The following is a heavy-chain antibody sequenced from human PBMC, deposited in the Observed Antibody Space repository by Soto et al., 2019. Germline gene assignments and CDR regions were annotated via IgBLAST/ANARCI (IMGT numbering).Heavy chain of an antibody. V-gene: IGHV4-59*01. J-gene: IGHJ3*02. CDR1: GGSISSYY. CDR3: ARGAVVPGKDAFDI. D-gene: IGHD2-2*01. CDR2: IYYSGST. Sequence: SETLSLTCTVSGGSISSYYWSWIRQPPGKGLEWIGYIYYSGSTNHNPSLKSRVTISVDTSKNQFSLKLSSVTAADTAVYYCARGAVVPGKDAFDIWGQGTMVTVSS.